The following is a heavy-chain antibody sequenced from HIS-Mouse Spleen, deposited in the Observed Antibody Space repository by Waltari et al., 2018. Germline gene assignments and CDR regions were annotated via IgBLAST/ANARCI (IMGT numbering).Heavy chain of an antibody. V-gene: IGHV2-70*15. CDR1: GFSLSTSGMC. CDR3: ARIAEGYTSGWYAFDY. D-gene: IGHD6-19*01. Sequence: QVTLRESGPALVKPTQTLTQTCTFSGFSLSTSGMCVSWIRQPPGKALEWLARIDWDDDKYYSTSLKTRLTISRDTSKNQVVLTMTNMDPLDTATYYCARIAEGYTSGWYAFDYWGQGTLVTVSS. J-gene: IGHJ4*02. CDR2: IDWDDDK.